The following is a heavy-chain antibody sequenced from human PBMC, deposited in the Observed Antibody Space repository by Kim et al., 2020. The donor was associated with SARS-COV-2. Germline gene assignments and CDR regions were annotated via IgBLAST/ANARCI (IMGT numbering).Heavy chain of an antibody. Sequence: SETLSLTCTVSGGSISSYYWSWIRQPAGKGLEWIGRIYTSGSTNYNPSLKSRVTMSVDTSKNQFSLKLSSVTAADTAVYYCAREDGLISSSPNYYYYGMDVWGQGTTVTVSS. CDR3: AREDGLISSSPNYYYYGMDV. CDR1: GGSISSYY. CDR2: IYTSGST. V-gene: IGHV4-4*07. J-gene: IGHJ6*02. D-gene: IGHD6-6*01.